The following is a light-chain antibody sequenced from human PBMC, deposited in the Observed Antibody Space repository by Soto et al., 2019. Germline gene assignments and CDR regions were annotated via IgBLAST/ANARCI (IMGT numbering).Light chain of an antibody. CDR2: GAS. Sequence: EIVLTQSPGTLSLSPGERATLSCRASQSVSSSYLAWYQQKPGQAPRLLIYGASSRATGIPDRFSGSGSGTDFTLNISSLEPEDFAVYYCQQYGSSPLWTFGQGTKVEIK. CDR3: QQYGSSPLWT. J-gene: IGKJ1*01. CDR1: QSVSSSY. V-gene: IGKV3-20*01.